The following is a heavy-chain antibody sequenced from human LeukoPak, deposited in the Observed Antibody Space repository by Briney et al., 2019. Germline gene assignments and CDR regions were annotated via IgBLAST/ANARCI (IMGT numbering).Heavy chain of an antibody. CDR2: IYSGGTT. V-gene: IGHV3-53*01. CDR1: GFSASNNH. D-gene: IGHD3-9*01. Sequence: GGSLRLSCAASGFSASNNHMNWVRQAPGKGLEWVSVIYSGGTTYYADSVKGRFTISRDNSKNTLYLQMNSLRAEDTAVYYCARDLTAGAWGQGTLVTVAS. CDR3: ARDLTAGA. J-gene: IGHJ5*02.